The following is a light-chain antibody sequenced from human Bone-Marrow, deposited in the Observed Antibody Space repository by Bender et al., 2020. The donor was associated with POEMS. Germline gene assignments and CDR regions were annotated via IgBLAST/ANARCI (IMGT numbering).Light chain of an antibody. V-gene: IGLV1-44*01. J-gene: IGLJ3*02. CDR2: KNN. CDR3: GAWDDSLNGRV. Sequence: QSVLTQPPSASGTPGQRVTISCSGSSSNIGSNYVHWYQQVPGTAPKLLIYKNNQRPSGVPDRISGSKSGTSASLAISGLQSEDEADYYCGAWDDSLNGRVFGGGTKLTVL. CDR1: SSNIGSNY.